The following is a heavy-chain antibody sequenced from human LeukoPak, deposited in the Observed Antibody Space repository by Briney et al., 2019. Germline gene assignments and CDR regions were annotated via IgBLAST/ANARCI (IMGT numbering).Heavy chain of an antibody. CDR3: ASTMAEGYSSGGTSYFDY. CDR2: INGTGRNT. J-gene: IGHJ4*02. Sequence: PGGSLRLSCAASAFTFGNYVMSWVRQAPGKGLQWDSSINGTGRNTYYVDSVKGRFTISRDNLKNTLYLQMSSLRAEDTAVYYCASTMAEGYSSGGTSYFDYWGQGTLVTVSS. CDR1: AFTFGNYV. D-gene: IGHD6-19*01. V-gene: IGHV3-23*01.